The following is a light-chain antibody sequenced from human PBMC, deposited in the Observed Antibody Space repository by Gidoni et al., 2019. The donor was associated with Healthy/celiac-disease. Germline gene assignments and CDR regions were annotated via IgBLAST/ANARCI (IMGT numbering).Light chain of an antibody. J-gene: IGLJ2*01. CDR3: QAWDSSTDVV. Sequence: SYELTQPPSVSVSPGQTASITCSGDKLGDKYACWYQQNLRQSPVLVIYQDSKRTSGIPERFTGSNSGNTATLTISGTQAMDEADYYCQAWDSSTDVVVGGGTKLTVL. V-gene: IGLV3-1*01. CDR2: QDS. CDR1: KLGDKY.